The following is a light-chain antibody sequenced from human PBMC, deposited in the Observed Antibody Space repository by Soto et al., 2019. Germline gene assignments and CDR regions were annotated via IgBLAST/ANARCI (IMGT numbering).Light chain of an antibody. CDR2: QVS. CDR1: QSLVHSDGNTY. J-gene: IGKJ1*01. Sequence: DTVLTQTALSSPVTLGQPASISCRSSQSLVHSDGNTYLSWLQQRPGQPPRLLIYQVSNRFSGVPARFSGSGAGTDFTLKISRVEADDVGVYFCVQFTHFPRAFGQVTKVEI. CDR3: VQFTHFPRA. V-gene: IGKV2-24*01.